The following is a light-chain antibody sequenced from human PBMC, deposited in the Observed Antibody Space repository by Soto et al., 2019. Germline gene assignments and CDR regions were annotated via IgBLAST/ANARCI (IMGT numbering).Light chain of an antibody. CDR1: SSDVGGYNH. Sequence: QSALTQPPSASGSPGQSVTISCTGTSSDVGGYNHVSWYQQHPGKVPKVMINEVSERASGVPDRFSGSKSGNTASLTVSGLQAEDEADYYCSSYTGSNTVIFGGGTKLTVL. CDR3: SSYTGSNTVI. CDR2: EVS. J-gene: IGLJ2*01. V-gene: IGLV2-8*01.